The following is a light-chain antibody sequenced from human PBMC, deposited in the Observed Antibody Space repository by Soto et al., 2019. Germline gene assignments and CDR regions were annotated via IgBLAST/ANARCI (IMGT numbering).Light chain of an antibody. CDR2: DAS. V-gene: IGKV1-33*01. CDR3: QQYSNLIT. Sequence: DIQLTQSPSFLSASVGDRVTITCQASQDVSNYLNWYQQKLGKAPKLLIYDASNLETGVPSRFSGSGSGTYFSFTISSLQPEDFATYYCQQYSNLITFGQGTRLEIK. CDR1: QDVSNY. J-gene: IGKJ5*01.